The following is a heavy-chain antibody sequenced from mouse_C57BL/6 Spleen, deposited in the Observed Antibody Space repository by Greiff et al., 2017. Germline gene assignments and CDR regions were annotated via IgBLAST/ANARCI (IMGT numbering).Heavy chain of an antibody. J-gene: IGHJ1*03. CDR3: ARTQFITTVVEYFDV. CDR1: GFNIKNTY. D-gene: IGHD1-1*01. V-gene: IGHV14-3*01. CDR2: IDPANGNT. Sequence: VQLQQPVAELVRPGASVKLSCTASGFNIKNTYMHWVKQRPEQGLEWIGRIDPANGNTKYAPKFQGKATITADTSSNTAYLQLSSLTSEDTAIYYCARTQFITTVVEYFDVWGTGTTVTVSS.